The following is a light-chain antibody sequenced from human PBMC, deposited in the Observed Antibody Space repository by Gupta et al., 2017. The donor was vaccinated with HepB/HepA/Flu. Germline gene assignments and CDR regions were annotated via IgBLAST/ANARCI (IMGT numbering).Light chain of an antibody. CDR1: TGAVTSGHF. J-gene: IGLJ3*02. Sequence: QSVLTQAPSLTVSPGGTATLTCGSTTGAVTSGHFPYWLQHKPGQAPRTLNYNKHYRNSWTPARFSGSRFGGKAALTLSGAQPEDEDDYYCLLSYGDTRAFGGGTKLTVL. CDR2: NKH. V-gene: IGLV7-46*01. CDR3: LLSYGDTRA.